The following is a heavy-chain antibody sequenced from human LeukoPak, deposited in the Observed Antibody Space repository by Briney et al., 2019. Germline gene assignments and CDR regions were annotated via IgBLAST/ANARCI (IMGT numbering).Heavy chain of an antibody. Sequence: ASVKVSCKASGYTFTGYYMHWVRQAPGQGLEWMGWINPNSGGTNCAQKFQGRVTMTRDTSISTAYMELSRLRSDDTAVYYCARDREGLTPSSFDFWGQGTLVTVSS. V-gene: IGHV1-2*02. CDR3: ARDREGLTPSSFDF. J-gene: IGHJ4*02. CDR1: GYTFTGYY. D-gene: IGHD3/OR15-3a*01. CDR2: INPNSGGT.